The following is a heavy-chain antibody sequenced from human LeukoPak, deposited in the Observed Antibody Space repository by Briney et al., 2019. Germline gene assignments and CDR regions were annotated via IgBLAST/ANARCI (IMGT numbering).Heavy chain of an antibody. J-gene: IGHJ4*02. D-gene: IGHD5-18*01. CDR2: ISSSSSTI. V-gene: IGHV3-48*04. CDR1: EFTFSSYS. Sequence: PGGSLRLSCAASEFTFSSYSMNWVRQAPGKGLEWVSYISSSSSTIYYADSVKGRFTISRDNAKNSLYLQMNSLRAEDTAVYYCARLRGYSYGYSDYWGQGTLVTVSS. CDR3: ARLRGYSYGYSDY.